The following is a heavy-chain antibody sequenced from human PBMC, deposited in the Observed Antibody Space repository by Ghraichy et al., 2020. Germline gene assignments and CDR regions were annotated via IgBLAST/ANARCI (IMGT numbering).Heavy chain of an antibody. CDR2: VYYSGST. D-gene: IGHD6-19*01. Sequence: SETLSLTCTVSGGSLGTYYWSWIRQPPGKGLEWIGYVYYSGSTNYNPSLQSRVTISVDTSKNQFSLKLSPVTAADTAVYYCARTLTGYTSGFYWFDPWGQGTLVTVTS. CDR1: GGSLGTYY. V-gene: IGHV4-59*08. CDR3: ARTLTGYTSGFYWFDP. J-gene: IGHJ5*02.